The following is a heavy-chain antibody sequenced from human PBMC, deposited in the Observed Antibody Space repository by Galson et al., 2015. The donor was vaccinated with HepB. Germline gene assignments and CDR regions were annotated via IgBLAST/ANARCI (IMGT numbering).Heavy chain of an antibody. D-gene: IGHD5-18*01. CDR3: ARRRGYNSGLSFDY. V-gene: IGHV5-10-1*01. J-gene: IGHJ4*02. CDR1: GYSFRNYW. Sequence: QSGAEVKKPGESLKISCKASGYSFRNYWIGWVRQMPGKGLEWMGKIDPSDSYTKYSPSFQGHVTISADRSINTAYLQWGSLKASDTAMYYCARRRGYNSGLSFDYWGQGTLVTVSS. CDR2: IDPSDSYT.